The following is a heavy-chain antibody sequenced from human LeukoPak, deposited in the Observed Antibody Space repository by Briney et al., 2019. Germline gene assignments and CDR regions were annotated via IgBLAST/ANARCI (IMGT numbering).Heavy chain of an antibody. J-gene: IGHJ4*02. Sequence: SETLSLTCTVSGGSISSYYWSWIRQPPGKGLEWIGYIYYSGSTNYNPSLKSRVTISVDTSKNQFSLKLCSVTAADTSVYYCARRAPYSYEWSTLDYWGQGTLVTVSS. CDR2: IYYSGST. CDR3: ARRAPYSYEWSTLDY. CDR1: GGSISSYY. V-gene: IGHV4-59*08. D-gene: IGHD5-18*01.